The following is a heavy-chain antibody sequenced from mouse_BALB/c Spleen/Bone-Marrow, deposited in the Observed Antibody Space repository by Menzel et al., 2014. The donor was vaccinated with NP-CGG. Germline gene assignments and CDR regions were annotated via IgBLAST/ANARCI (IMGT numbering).Heavy chain of an antibody. CDR3: ARDYYGSSLDY. D-gene: IGHD1-1*01. CDR1: GYAFSSSW. CDR2: IYPGDGDT. Sequence: QVTLKVSGPELVKPGASVKISCKAPGYAFSSSWMNWVKQRPGQGLEWIGRIYPGDGDTNYNGKFKGKATLTADKSSSTAYMQLSSLTSVDSAVYFCARDYYGSSLDYWGQGTTLTVSS. J-gene: IGHJ2*01. V-gene: IGHV1-82*01.